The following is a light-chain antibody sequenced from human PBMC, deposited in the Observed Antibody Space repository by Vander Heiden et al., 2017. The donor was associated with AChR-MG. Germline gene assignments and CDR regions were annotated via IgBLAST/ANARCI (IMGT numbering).Light chain of an antibody. J-gene: IGKJ4*01. CDR3: QQVNHYPLT. Sequence: IQLTQSPTSLSASVGDRVTITCRASQAINNYLAWYQQEPGKAPKLLIYASSTLQSGVSSRFSGSGSGTDFTLTISSLQPEDFATYYCQQVNHYPLTFGGGTKVEIK. CDR1: QAINNY. CDR2: ASS. V-gene: IGKV1-9*01.